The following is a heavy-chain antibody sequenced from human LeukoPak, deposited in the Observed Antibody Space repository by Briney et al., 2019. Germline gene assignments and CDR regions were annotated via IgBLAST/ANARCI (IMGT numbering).Heavy chain of an antibody. D-gene: IGHD4-17*01. V-gene: IGHV3-48*01. J-gene: IGHJ3*02. CDR1: GFTFSSYS. CDR2: ISSSSGTI. CDR3: ASTVPLDAFDI. Sequence: GGSLRLSCAASGFTFSSYSMNWVRQAPGRGLEWVSYISSSSGTIYYADSVKGRFTISRDNAKNSLYLQMNSLRAEDAAVYYCASTVPLDAFDIWGQGTTVTVSS.